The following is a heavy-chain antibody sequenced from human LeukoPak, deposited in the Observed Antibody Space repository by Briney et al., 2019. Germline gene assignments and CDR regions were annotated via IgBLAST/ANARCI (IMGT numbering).Heavy chain of an antibody. CDR1: GFTFDDYA. D-gene: IGHD6-19*01. CDR3: AKGRRPVAGTSAVDLTFDY. V-gene: IGHV3-9*01. Sequence: GGSLRLSCAASGFTFDDYAMHWVRQAPGKGLEWVSGISWNSGSIGYADSVKGRFTISRDNAKNSLYLQMNSLRAEDTALYYCAKGRRPVAGTSAVDLTFDYWGQGTLVTVSS. CDR2: ISWNSGSI. J-gene: IGHJ4*02.